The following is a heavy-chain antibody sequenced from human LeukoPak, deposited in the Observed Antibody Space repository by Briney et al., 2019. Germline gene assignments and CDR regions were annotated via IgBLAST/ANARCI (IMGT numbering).Heavy chain of an antibody. CDR3: ARVGYCSTTSCYWRAFDY. Sequence: GGSLRLSCAASGFTFSSYAMHWVRQAPGKGLEWVAVISYDGSNKYYADSVKGRFTISRDNTKNSLYLQMNSLRVEDTAVYYCARVGYCSTTSCYWRAFDYWGQGTLVTVSS. CDR1: GFTFSSYA. V-gene: IGHV3-30-3*01. D-gene: IGHD2-2*01. CDR2: ISYDGSNK. J-gene: IGHJ4*02.